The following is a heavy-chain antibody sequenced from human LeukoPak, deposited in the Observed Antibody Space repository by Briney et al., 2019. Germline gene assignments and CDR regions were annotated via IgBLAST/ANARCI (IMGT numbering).Heavy chain of an antibody. V-gene: IGHV3-48*03. CDR1: GFSFSNYE. CDR3: AAGRYVLSDY. Sequence: PGGSLRLSCAASGFSFSNYEMNLVRQAPGKGLEWVAYISSVVSDKNYADSVKGRFTISRDNAKKSLFLQMNSLRAEDTAIYYCAAGRYVLSDYWGQGTMVAVSS. J-gene: IGHJ4*02. D-gene: IGHD3-10*02. CDR2: ISSVVSDK.